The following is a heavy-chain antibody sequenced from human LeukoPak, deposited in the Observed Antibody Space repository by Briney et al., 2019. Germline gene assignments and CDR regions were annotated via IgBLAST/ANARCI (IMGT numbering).Heavy chain of an antibody. D-gene: IGHD5-24*01. V-gene: IGHV3-30*03. CDR2: VSHDGSNK. CDR3: ASSTITATLDY. CDR1: GFTFSSYG. J-gene: IGHJ4*02. Sequence: GGSLRLSCAASGFTFSSYGMHWVRQAPGKGLEWVAVVSHDGSNKYYADSVKGRFTISRDNSKNTLYLQMNSLRAEDTAVYYCASSTITATLDYWGQGTLVTVSS.